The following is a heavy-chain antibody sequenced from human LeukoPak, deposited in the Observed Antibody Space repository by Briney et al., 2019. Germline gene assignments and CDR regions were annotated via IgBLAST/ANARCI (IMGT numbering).Heavy chain of an antibody. D-gene: IGHD3-16*02. CDR1: GLTNNTCCYY. CDR2: KYYSGST. Sequence: SETLTLTCAVSGLTNNTCCYYWAWIRQPPGKGLEWIGYKYYSGSTRYNSSLRSRLTISLDSSKNQFSLRLTYVSGADPAAHHCARGRSYCFDFVSWGPGTLVIVSS. J-gene: IGHJ4*02. V-gene: IGHV4-61*01. CDR3: ARGRSYCFDFVS.